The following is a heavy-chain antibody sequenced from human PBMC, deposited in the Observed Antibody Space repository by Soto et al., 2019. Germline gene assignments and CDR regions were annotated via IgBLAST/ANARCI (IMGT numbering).Heavy chain of an antibody. CDR3: VRHPERIAQIGWFDP. CDR1: GFTFSSYG. CDR2: ISYDGSNK. D-gene: IGHD6-13*01. J-gene: IGHJ5*02. V-gene: IGHV3-30*03. Sequence: GGSLRLSCAASGFTFSSYGMHWVRQAPGKGLEWVAVISYDGSNKYYADSVKGRFTISRDNSKNTLYLQMNSLRAEDTAVYYCVRHPERIAQIGWFDPWGQGTLVTVSS.